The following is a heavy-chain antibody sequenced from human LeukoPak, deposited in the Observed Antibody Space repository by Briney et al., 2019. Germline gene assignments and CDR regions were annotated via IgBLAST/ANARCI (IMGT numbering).Heavy chain of an antibody. Sequence: ASVKVSCKASGYTFTGYYMHWVRQAPGQGLEWMGRINPNSGGTNYAQKFQGRVTMTRDTSISTAYMELSRLRSDDTAVYYCARVRYYGSGSYYSLHYYYYMDVWGKGTTVTVSS. V-gene: IGHV1-2*06. CDR2: INPNSGGT. D-gene: IGHD3-10*01. CDR1: GYTFTGYY. J-gene: IGHJ6*03. CDR3: ARVRYYGSGSYYSLHYYYYMDV.